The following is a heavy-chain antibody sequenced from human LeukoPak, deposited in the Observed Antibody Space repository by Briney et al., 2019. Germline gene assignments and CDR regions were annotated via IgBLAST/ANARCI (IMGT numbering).Heavy chain of an antibody. J-gene: IGHJ4*02. D-gene: IGHD3-3*01. CDR1: GGSISSSSYY. Sequence: ASETLSLTCTVSGGSISSSSYYWGWIRQPPGKGLEWIGSIYYSGSTSYNPSLESRVTISVGMSKNQFSLRLRSVTAADTAVYYCARAVEGWLLFYFDYWGQGTLAIVS. V-gene: IGHV4-39*07. CDR2: IYYSGST. CDR3: ARAVEGWLLFYFDY.